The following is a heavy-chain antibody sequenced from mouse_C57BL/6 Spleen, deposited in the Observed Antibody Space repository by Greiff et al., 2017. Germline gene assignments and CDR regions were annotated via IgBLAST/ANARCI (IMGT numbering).Heavy chain of an antibody. V-gene: IGHV1-50*01. CDR1: GYTSTSYW. D-gene: IGHD2-5*01. CDR2: IDPSDSYT. CDR3: ARSNYSNPYWYFDV. J-gene: IGHJ1*03. Sequence: QVQLQQPGAELVKPGASVKLSCKASGYTSTSYWMQWVKQRPGQGLEWIGEIDPSDSYTNYNQKFKGKATLTVDTSSSTAYMPLSSLTSEDSAVYYCARSNYSNPYWYFDVWGTGTTVTVSS.